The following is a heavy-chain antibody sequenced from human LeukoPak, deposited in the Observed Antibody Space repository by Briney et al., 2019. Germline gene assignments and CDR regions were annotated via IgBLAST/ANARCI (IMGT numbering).Heavy chain of an antibody. CDR3: ARTLAYCTNGVCYTPGYSSNWPDF. D-gene: IGHD2-8*01. CDR1: KFTFSSYW. Sequence: SGGSLRLSCAASKFTFSSYWMHWVRQAPGKGLVWVSHINSDGSSTNYADSVKGRFTISRDNAKNTLYLQMNSLRAEDTAVYYCARTLAYCTNGVCYTPGYSSNWPDFWGQGTLVTVSS. CDR2: INSDGSST. J-gene: IGHJ5*01. V-gene: IGHV3-74*01.